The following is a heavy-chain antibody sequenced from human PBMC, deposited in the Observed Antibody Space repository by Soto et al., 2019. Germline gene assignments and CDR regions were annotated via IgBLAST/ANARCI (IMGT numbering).Heavy chain of an antibody. CDR3: PRPSVCYYFDY. CDR2: GFYSRST. V-gene: IGHV4-39*01. CDR1: GGSISRNSYF. Sequence: QLQLQESGPGLVKPSETLSLTCTVSGGSISRNSYFWGWIRQPPGKGLAWIGTGFYSRSTYYTPSLKIRVAIAVDTSKNDFPRQRISVPAADTALYYWPRPSVCYYFDYWGPGTLVTVSS. J-gene: IGHJ4*02. D-gene: IGHD6-19*01.